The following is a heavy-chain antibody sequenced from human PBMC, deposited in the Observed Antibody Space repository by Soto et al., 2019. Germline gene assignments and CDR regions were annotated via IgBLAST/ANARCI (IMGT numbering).Heavy chain of an antibody. J-gene: IGHJ4*02. V-gene: IGHV3-30*18. CDR1: GFTFSSYG. CDR3: AKAGRRGSYPTYFDY. Sequence: QVQLVESGGGVVQPGRSLRLSCAASGFTFSSYGMHWVRQAPGKGLEWVAVISYDGSNKYYADSVKGRFTISRDNSKNTLYLQMNSLRAEDTAVYYCAKAGRRGSYPTYFDYWGQGTLVTVSS. CDR2: ISYDGSNK. D-gene: IGHD1-26*01.